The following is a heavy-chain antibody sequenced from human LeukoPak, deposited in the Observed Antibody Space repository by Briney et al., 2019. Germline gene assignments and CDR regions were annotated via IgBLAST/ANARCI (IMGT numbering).Heavy chain of an antibody. Sequence: GASVKVSCKASGYTFTSYYMHWVRQATGQGLEGMGWMNPNSGNTGYAQKFQGRVTMTRNTSISTAYMELSSLRSEDTAVYYCARDNGGTAMAYYYYYYMDVWGKGTTVTISS. J-gene: IGHJ6*03. CDR3: ARDNGGTAMAYYYYYYMDV. V-gene: IGHV1-8*02. CDR2: MNPNSGNT. D-gene: IGHD5-18*01. CDR1: GYTFTSYY.